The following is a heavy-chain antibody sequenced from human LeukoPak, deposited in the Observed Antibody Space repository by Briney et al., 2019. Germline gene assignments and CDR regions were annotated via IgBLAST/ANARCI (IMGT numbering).Heavy chain of an antibody. CDR2: ISYDGSNK. J-gene: IGHJ4*02. D-gene: IGHD3-3*01. Sequence: GGSLRLSCAASGFTFSSYAMHWVRQAPGKGLEWVAVISYDGSNKYYADSVKGRFTISRDNSKNTLYLQMNSLRAEDTAVYYCARADITIFGVVIKPLDYWGQGTLVTVSS. CDR3: ARADITIFGVVIKPLDY. V-gene: IGHV3-30-3*01. CDR1: GFTFSSYA.